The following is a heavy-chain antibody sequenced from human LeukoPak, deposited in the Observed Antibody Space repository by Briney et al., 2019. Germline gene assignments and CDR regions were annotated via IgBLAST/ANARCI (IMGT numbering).Heavy chain of an antibody. CDR3: AKDRGEEWDGYQGMDV. J-gene: IGHJ6*02. Sequence: PGGSVRLSCAASGFTLAVYTLHWVRNSPGKGLEWVSLLSGDGGNTYFADSVKGRFTISRDNSKNSLHLQMNSLRTEDSAVYYCAKDRGEEWDGYQGMDVWGQETTVTASS. V-gene: IGHV3-43*02. CDR2: LSGDGGNT. CDR1: GFTLAVYT. D-gene: IGHD5-18*01.